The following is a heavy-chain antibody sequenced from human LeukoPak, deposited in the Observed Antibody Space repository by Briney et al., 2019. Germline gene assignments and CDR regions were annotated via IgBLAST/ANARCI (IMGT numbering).Heavy chain of an antibody. J-gene: IGHJ4*02. CDR2: MNPNSGNT. D-gene: IGHD1-26*01. V-gene: IGHV1-8*01. Sequence: GASVKVSCKASGYTFTSYDINWVRQATGQGLEWMGWMNPNSGNTGYAQKFQGRVTMTRNTSISTAYMELSSLRSEDTAVYYCARAHSGSYSIAYWGQGTLVTVSS. CDR3: ARAHSGSYSIAY. CDR1: GYTFTSYD.